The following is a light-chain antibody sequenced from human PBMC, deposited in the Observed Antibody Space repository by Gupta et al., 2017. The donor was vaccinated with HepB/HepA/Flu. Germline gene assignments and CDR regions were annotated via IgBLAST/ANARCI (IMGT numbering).Light chain of an antibody. CDR2: QDN. Sequence: SYELTQPPSVSVSPGQTASITCSGDMLKKKYTSWYQLKPGQSPVLVSYQDNERPSGIPERFSGSNSGNTATLTISGTQVMDEADYYCQAWDSSIVVFGGGTKLTGL. CDR3: QAWDSSIVV. J-gene: IGLJ3*02. CDR1: MLKKKY. V-gene: IGLV3-1*01.